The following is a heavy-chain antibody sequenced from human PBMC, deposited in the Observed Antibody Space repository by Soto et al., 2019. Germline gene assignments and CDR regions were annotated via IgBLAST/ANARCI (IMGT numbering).Heavy chain of an antibody. V-gene: IGHV3-48*01. Sequence: DVQLVESGGDLVQPGGSLRLSCAASGFTFSYYTMNWVRQAPGKGLEWVSYISNGGSHIYYADSVEGRFTISRDNAKNSLYLQMNSLRSDDTAVYYCARGGSSLSVDYWGQSTIVTVSS. CDR2: ISNGGSHI. J-gene: IGHJ4*02. CDR3: ARGGSSLSVDY. CDR1: GFTFSYYT. D-gene: IGHD6-6*01.